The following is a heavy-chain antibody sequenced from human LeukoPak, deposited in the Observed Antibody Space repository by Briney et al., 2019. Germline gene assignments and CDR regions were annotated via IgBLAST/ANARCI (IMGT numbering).Heavy chain of an antibody. J-gene: IGHJ4*02. V-gene: IGHV3-NL1*01. CDR1: GFTFSNHG. D-gene: IGHD2-2*01. CDR3: AKDRYCSSTSCPITFDY. Sequence: GGSPRLSCAASGFTFSNHGMNWVRQAPGKGLEWVSGIRTDGVTTYYADSVKGRFTISRDNSKNTLYLQMNSLRAEDTAVYYCAKDRYCSSTSCPITFDYWGQGTLVTVSS. CDR2: IRTDGVTT.